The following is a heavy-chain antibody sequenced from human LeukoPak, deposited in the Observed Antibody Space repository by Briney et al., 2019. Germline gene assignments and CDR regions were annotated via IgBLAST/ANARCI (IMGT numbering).Heavy chain of an antibody. CDR3: ARDSDYYYDSSAWGFDY. CDR1: GYTFTSYG. CDR2: ISAYNGNT. V-gene: IGHV1-18*01. D-gene: IGHD3-22*01. J-gene: IGHJ4*02. Sequence: GASVKVSCKVSGYTFTSYGISWVRQAPGQGLEWMGWISAYNGNTNYAQKLQGRVTMTTDTSTSTAYMELRSLRSDDTAVYYCARDSDYYYDSSAWGFDYWGQGILVTVSS.